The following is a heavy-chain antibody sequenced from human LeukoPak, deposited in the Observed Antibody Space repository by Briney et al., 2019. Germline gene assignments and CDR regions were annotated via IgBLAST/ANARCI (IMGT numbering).Heavy chain of an antibody. CDR2: IVPIFRTP. Sequence: SVKVSCKASGGTSSTYTITWARQAPGQGLEWMGGIVPIFRTPNYAQKFQGRVTITTDESTSTAYMELSSLKSEDTAIYYCARVDRYYFYLDVWGKGTTVTVSS. CDR1: GGTSSTYT. V-gene: IGHV1-69*05. CDR3: ARVDRYYFYLDV. J-gene: IGHJ6*03.